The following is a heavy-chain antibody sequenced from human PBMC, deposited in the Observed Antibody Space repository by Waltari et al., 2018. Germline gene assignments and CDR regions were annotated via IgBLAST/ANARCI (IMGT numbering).Heavy chain of an antibody. CDR3: ARRTVTTYEDYFDY. J-gene: IGHJ4*02. CDR1: GYTFTSYV. Sequence: QVQLVQSGAEVKKPGASVKVSCKASGYTFTSYVFSWVRQAPGQGLEWMGWISAYNANTNTNSAQKLQGTVTMTTDTSTSTAYMELRSLRSDDTAVYYCARRTVTTYEDYFDYWGQGTLVTVSS. D-gene: IGHD4-17*01. V-gene: IGHV1-18*04. CDR2: ISAYNANTNT.